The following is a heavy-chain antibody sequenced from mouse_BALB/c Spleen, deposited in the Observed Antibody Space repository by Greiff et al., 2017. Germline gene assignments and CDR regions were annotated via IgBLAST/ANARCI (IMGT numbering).Heavy chain of an antibody. D-gene: IGHD1-1*02. J-gene: IGHJ4*01. CDR3: ARDGNYAMDY. CDR2: IWGDGST. V-gene: IGHV2-6-7*01. Sequence: QVQLMESGPGLVAPAQCLTISCTASGFSLTGYGVNWVRQPPGKGLEWLGMIWGDGSTDYNSALKTRLSISKDNSKSQSFLKMNSQQTDDTARYYGARDGNYAMDYWGQGTSVTVSA. CDR1: GFSLTGYG.